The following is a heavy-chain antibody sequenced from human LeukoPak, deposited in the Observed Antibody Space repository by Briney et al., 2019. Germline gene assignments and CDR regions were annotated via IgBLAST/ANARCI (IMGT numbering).Heavy chain of an antibody. D-gene: IGHD6-6*01. Sequence: GGSLRLSCAASGFTFRTYSMHWVRQAPGKGLEWVSSISGSSDYIYYADSVRGRFTISRDNAKNSLYHQMNSLRAEDTAVYYCARDRIAARLFDYWGQGTLVTVSS. CDR3: ARDRIAARLFDY. CDR2: ISGSSDYI. CDR1: GFTFRTYS. V-gene: IGHV3-21*01. J-gene: IGHJ4*02.